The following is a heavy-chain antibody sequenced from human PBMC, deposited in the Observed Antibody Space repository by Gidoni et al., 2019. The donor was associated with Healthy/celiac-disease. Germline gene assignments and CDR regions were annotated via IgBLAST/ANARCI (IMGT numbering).Heavy chain of an antibody. D-gene: IGHD2-2*01. CDR3: ARASFVPFDY. V-gene: IGHV3-21*01. CDR1: GFTFSSYS. CDR2: ISSSSSYI. Sequence: EVQLVESGGGLVKPGGSLSSSCAASGFTFSSYSMNWVRQAPGKGLEWVSSISSSSSYIYYADSVKGRFTISRDNAKNSLYLQMNSLRAEDTAVYYCARASFVPFDYWGQGTLVTVSS. J-gene: IGHJ4*02.